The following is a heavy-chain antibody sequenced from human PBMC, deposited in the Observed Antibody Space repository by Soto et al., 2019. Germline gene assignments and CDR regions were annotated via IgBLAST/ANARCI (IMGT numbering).Heavy chain of an antibody. V-gene: IGHV4-31*02. D-gene: IGHD2-15*01. Sequence: SEILSLTCTVSGGSISSGGYYWSWIRQHPGKGLEWIGYIYYSGSTYYNPSLKSRVTISVDRSKNQFSLKLSSVTAADTAMYYCARDLGSYGYFDYWGQGTLVTVSS. CDR1: GGSISSGGYY. J-gene: IGHJ4*02. CDR3: ARDLGSYGYFDY. CDR2: IYYSGST.